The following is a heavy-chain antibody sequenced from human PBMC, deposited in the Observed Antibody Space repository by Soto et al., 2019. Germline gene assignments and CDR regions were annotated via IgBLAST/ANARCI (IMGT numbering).Heavy chain of an antibody. CDR2: ITYNGDTT. CDR1: GFTFDNYD. CDR3: AKHYVVHPGRYVHY. D-gene: IGHD3-10*01. V-gene: IGHV3-23*01. Sequence: EVQLLESGGGLAQSGGSLRLSCAVSGFTFDNYDMSWVRQAPGKWLEWVSIITYNGDTTYYADSVKGRFTISRDNSKHTIFLQMHSLVADDPAVYYCAKHYVVHPGRYVHYWGQGTLVTVSS. J-gene: IGHJ4*02.